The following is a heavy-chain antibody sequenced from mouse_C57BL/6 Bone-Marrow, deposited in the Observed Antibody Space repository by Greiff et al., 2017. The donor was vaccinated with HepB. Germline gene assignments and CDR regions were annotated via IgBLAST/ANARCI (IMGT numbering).Heavy chain of an antibody. J-gene: IGHJ1*03. Sequence: EVKVEESGGGLVKPGGSLKLSCAASGFTFSSYAMSWVRQTPEKRLEWVATISDGGSYTYYPDNVKGRFTISRDNAKNNLYLQMSHLKSEDTAMYYCARDRGYGSSYYWYFDVWGTGTTVTVSS. CDR3: ARDRGYGSSYYWYFDV. D-gene: IGHD1-1*01. CDR2: ISDGGSYT. V-gene: IGHV5-4*01. CDR1: GFTFSSYA.